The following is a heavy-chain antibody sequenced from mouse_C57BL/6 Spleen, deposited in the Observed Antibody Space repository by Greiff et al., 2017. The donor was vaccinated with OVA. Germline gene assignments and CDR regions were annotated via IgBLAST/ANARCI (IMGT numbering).Heavy chain of an antibody. Sequence: VQLQQPGAELVKPGASVKVSCKASGYTFTSYWMHWVKQRPGQGLEWIGRIHPSASDTNYNQKFKGKATLTVDKSSSTAYMQLSSLTSEDSAVYYCAIHGDYDGGTDWGQGTTLTVSS. D-gene: IGHD2-4*01. CDR2: IHPSASDT. J-gene: IGHJ2*01. CDR3: AIHGDYDGGTD. V-gene: IGHV1-74*01. CDR1: GYTFTSYW.